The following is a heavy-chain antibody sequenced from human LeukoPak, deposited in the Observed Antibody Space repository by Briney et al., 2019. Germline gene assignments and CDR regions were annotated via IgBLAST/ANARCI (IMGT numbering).Heavy chain of an antibody. CDR2: IYYSGST. J-gene: IGHJ4*02. CDR3: ARGSFYGYRPEWDY. Sequence: SEPLSLTCIVSGDSISSSSYYWGWIRQPPGKGLEWIGSIYYSGSTYYNPSLKSRVTISVDTSKNQFSLKLSSVTAADTAVYYCARGSFYGYRPEWDYWGQGTLVTVSS. V-gene: IGHV4-39*01. CDR1: GDSISSSSYY. D-gene: IGHD3-10*01.